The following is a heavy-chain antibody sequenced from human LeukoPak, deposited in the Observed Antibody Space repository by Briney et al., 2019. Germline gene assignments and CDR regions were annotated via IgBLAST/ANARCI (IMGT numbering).Heavy chain of an antibody. D-gene: IGHD5-12*01. J-gene: IGHJ4*02. CDR1: GGSIGSYY. Sequence: PSETLSLTCTVSGGSIGSYYWSWIRQPPGKGLEWIGYIYYSGSTNYNPSLKSRVTISVDTSKNQFSLKLSSVTAADTAVYYCARDGYSGNDGLWGQGTLVTVSS. CDR3: ARDGYSGNDGL. V-gene: IGHV4-59*12. CDR2: IYYSGST.